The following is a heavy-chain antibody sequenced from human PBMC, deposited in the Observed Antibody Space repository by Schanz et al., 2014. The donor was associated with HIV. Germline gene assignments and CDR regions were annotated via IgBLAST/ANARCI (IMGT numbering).Heavy chain of an antibody. CDR1: GFIFSDHF. J-gene: IGHJ6*02. CDR3: RGYRFYYGVDF. D-gene: IGHD5-18*01. CDR2: RRVKRDSYAT. Sequence: VQLVESGGGLVQPGGSLRLSCAAAGFIFSDHFMGWVRQAPGKGREWVPRRRVKRDSYATEYAASVTGRFTISRDDSKNSVYLQMNSLNIEDTAVYYCRGYRFYYGVDFWGQGTTVTVS. V-gene: IGHV3-72*01.